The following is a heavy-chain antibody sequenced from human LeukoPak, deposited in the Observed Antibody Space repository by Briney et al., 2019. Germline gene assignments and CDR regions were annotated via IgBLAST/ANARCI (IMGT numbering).Heavy chain of an antibody. V-gene: IGHV3-7*01. J-gene: IGHJ3*02. Sequence: GGSLRLSCGASGFTFSSYWMSWVRQAPGKGLEWVANIKEDGSEEYYVDSVKGRFAISRDNAKNSLYLQMNSLRAEDTAVYYCARGSSLDHDAFDIWGQGTMVTVSS. CDR2: IKEDGSEE. CDR3: ARGSSLDHDAFDI. CDR1: GFTFSSYW.